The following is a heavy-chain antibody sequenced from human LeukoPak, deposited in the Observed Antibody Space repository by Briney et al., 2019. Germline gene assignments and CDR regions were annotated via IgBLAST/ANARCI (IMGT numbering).Heavy chain of an antibody. CDR2: ISSSGSYI. CDR3: SRDRDAYCTGGTCYSAGDY. D-gene: IGHD2-15*01. V-gene: IGHV3-21*06. J-gene: IGHJ4*02. CDR1: GFTFSSCS. Sequence: GGSLRLSCAVSGFTFSSCSMNWVRQAPEKGLEWVSSISSSGSYIYYADSVKGRFTISRDNAKNSLYLQMNSLRAEDTAVYYCSRDRDAYCTGGTCYSAGDYWGQGTLVTVSS.